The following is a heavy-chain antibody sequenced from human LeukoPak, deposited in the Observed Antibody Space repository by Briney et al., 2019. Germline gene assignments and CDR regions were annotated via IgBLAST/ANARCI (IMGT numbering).Heavy chain of an antibody. CDR1: GYTFTNYG. CDR2: ISTYNGNT. Sequence: ASVKVSCKASGYTFTNYGVTWVRQAPGQGLEWMGWISTYNGNTNYAQRLQGRVTMTTDTSTSTAYMELRSLRSDDTAVYYCARHLVPLTMIREVAFDIWGQGTMVTVSS. CDR3: ARHLVPLTMIREVAFDI. J-gene: IGHJ3*02. V-gene: IGHV1-18*01. D-gene: IGHD3-22*01.